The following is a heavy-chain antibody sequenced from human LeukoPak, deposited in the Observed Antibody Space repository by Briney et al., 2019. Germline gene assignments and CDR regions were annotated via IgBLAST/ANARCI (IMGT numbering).Heavy chain of an antibody. Sequence: QSGGSLRLSCAASGFTVSGNYMSWVRQAPGKGLEWVSVIYSSGSTYYADSVKGRFTISRDNAKNSLYLQMNSLRAEDTAVYYCARDPIHPLTTLHYYYYMDVWGKGTTVTVSS. D-gene: IGHD4-11*01. CDR1: GFTVSGNY. J-gene: IGHJ6*03. V-gene: IGHV3-53*01. CDR3: ARDPIHPLTTLHYYYYMDV. CDR2: IYSSGST.